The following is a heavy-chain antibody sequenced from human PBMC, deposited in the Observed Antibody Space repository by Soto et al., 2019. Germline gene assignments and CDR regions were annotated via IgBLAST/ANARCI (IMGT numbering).Heavy chain of an antibody. J-gene: IGHJ6*02. D-gene: IGHD6-19*01. V-gene: IGHV3-13*05. CDR1: GFTFSSYD. CDR2: IGTAGDP. CDR3: ARGIAVAGTYYYYGMDV. Sequence: QTGGSLRLSCAASGFTFSSYDMHWVRQATGKGLEWVSAIGTAGDPYYPGSVKGRFTISRENAKNSLYLQMSSLRAGDTAVYYCARGIAVAGTYYYYGMDVWGQGTTVTVSS.